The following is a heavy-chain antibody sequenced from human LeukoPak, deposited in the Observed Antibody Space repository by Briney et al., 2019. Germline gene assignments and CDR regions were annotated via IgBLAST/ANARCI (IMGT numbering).Heavy chain of an antibody. Sequence: GGSLRLSCAASGFNFDTYGLSWVRQAPGKGLEWVSSISASGVTSESADSIEGRFTISRDNSRNTLYLQMESLRADDTAVYYCAKIDYCSGGGCYSKWFDYWGQGTLVTVSS. J-gene: IGHJ4*02. CDR1: GFNFDTYG. CDR2: ISASGVTS. CDR3: AKIDYCSGGGCYSKWFDY. D-gene: IGHD2-15*01. V-gene: IGHV3-23*01.